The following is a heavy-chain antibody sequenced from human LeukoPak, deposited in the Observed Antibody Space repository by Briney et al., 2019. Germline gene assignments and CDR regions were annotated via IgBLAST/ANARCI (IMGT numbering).Heavy chain of an antibody. CDR1: GGTFSSYA. D-gene: IGHD3-10*01. V-gene: IGHV1-69*04. Sequence: ASVTVSCKASGGTFSSYAISWGRQAPGQGLEWMGRIIPILDIANYAQKFQGRVTITADKSTSTAYMELSSLRSEDTAVYYCARDGSSLDAFDIWGQGTMVTVSS. CDR2: IIPILDIA. CDR3: ARDGSSLDAFDI. J-gene: IGHJ3*02.